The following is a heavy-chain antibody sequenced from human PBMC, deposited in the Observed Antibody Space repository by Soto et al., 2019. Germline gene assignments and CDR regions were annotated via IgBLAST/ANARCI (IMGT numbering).Heavy chain of an antibody. J-gene: IGHJ4*02. D-gene: IGHD6-13*01. CDR1: GLTFSSYA. V-gene: IGHV3-23*01. CDR2: ISGSGGST. CDR3: AKDLRIASAVIKDY. Sequence: GGSLSLSCAASGLTFSSYAMSWVRQATGTGLEWVSAISGSGGSTYYADSVKGRFTISRDNSKNTLYLQMNSLRAEDTAVYYCAKDLRIASAVIKDYCGQGTLVTVCS.